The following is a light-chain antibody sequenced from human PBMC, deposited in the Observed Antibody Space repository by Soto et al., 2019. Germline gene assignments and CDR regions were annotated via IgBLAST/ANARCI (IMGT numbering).Light chain of an antibody. J-gene: IGLJ2*01. V-gene: IGLV1-40*01. CDR2: GNS. CDR1: SSNLGAGYD. CDR3: QSYDSSLSGVV. Sequence: QSVLTQPPSVSGAPGQRVTISCTGSSSNLGAGYDVHGYQQLPGTAPKLLIYGNSNRPSGVPDRFSGSKSGTSASLAITGLQAEDEADYCCQSYDSSLSGVVFGGGTKLTVL.